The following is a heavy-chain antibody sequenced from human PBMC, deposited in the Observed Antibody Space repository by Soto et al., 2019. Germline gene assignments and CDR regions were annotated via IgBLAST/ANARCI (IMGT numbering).Heavy chain of an antibody. CDR3: VKARASNNWTYRDV. CDR2: ISANSGDI. V-gene: IGHV1-18*01. Sequence: ASVKICGRTSGYTFTKKWISWVRRAPVQGLQWMVWISANSGDIKYRQKLQFRVIMTTDTSTSTACMELRGLRSEDTAVYYCVKARASNNWTYRDVWGTGTTFTVSS. CDR1: GYTFTKKW. J-gene: IGHJ6*03. D-gene: IGHD4-4*01.